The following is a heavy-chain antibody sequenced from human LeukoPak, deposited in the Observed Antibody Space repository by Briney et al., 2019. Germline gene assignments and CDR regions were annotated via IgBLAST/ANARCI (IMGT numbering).Heavy chain of an antibody. D-gene: IGHD6-13*01. J-gene: IGHJ3*02. Sequence: ASVKVSCKASGYTFTSYGISWGRQAPGQGLEWMGWISAYNGNTNYAQKLQGRVTMTTDTSTSTAYMELRSLRSDDTAVYYCARGRYGSSWYSGAFDIWGQGTMVTVSS. V-gene: IGHV1-18*01. CDR1: GYTFTSYG. CDR2: ISAYNGNT. CDR3: ARGRYGSSWYSGAFDI.